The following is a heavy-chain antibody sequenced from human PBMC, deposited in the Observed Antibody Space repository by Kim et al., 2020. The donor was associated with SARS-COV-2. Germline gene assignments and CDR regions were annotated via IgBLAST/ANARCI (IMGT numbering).Heavy chain of an antibody. CDR1: GYTFTSYA. CDR2: INAGNGNT. Sequence: ASVKVSCKASGYTFTSYAMHWVRQAPGQRLEWMGWINAGNGNTKYSQKFQGRVTITRDTSASTAYMELSSLRSEDTAVYYCARDRGGYSSSWFLDYWGQGTLVTVSS. D-gene: IGHD6-13*01. J-gene: IGHJ4*02. CDR3: ARDRGGYSSSWFLDY. V-gene: IGHV1-3*01.